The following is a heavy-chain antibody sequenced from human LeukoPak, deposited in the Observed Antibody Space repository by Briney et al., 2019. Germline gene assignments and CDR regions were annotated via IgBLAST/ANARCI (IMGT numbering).Heavy chain of an antibody. V-gene: IGHV5-51*01. CDR1: GSTFTSYW. D-gene: IGHD5-24*01. J-gene: IGHJ4*02. CDR3: ARIKDGDFDY. Sequence: PGETLQISRQGSGSTFTSYWICGGRQLPGKGLEWMGIIYPGDSDTRYSPSLQGQVTISADKSNSTDYLQWSSLKASDTAMYYCARIKDGDFDYWGQGTRVTVSS. CDR2: IYPGDSDT.